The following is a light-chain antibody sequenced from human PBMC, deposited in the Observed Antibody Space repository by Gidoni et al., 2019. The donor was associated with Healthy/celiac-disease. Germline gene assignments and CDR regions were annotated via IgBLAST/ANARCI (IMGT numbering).Light chain of an antibody. Sequence: DIQMTQSPSSLSASVGDRVTITCRASQGISNYLAWYQQKPGKVPKLLIYAASTLQAGVPSRFSGSGAGTDFTLTISSLQPEDVATYYCQKYNSAPPLTFGGGTKVEIK. CDR2: AAS. CDR3: QKYNSAPPLT. CDR1: QGISNY. J-gene: IGKJ4*01. V-gene: IGKV1-27*01.